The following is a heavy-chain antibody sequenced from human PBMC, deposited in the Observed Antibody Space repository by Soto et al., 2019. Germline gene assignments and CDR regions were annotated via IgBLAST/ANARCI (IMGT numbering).Heavy chain of an antibody. CDR2: IYSGGST. V-gene: IGHV3-53*02. CDR1: GFTVSSNY. D-gene: IGHD3-22*01. CDR3: ARTVVVITWGDAFDI. Sequence: EVQLVETGGGLIQPGGSLRLSCAASGFTVSSNYMSWVRQAPGKGLEWVSVIYSGGSTYYADSVKGRFTISRDNSKNTLYLQMNSLGAEDTAVYYCARTVVVITWGDAFDIWGQGTMVTVSS. J-gene: IGHJ3*02.